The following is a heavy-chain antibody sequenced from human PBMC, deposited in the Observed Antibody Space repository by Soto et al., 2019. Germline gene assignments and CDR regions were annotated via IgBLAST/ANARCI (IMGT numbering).Heavy chain of an antibody. V-gene: IGHV1-69*06. CDR2: IIPILGTP. D-gene: IGHD3-10*01. CDR3: ARVGDYGMDV. J-gene: IGHJ6*02. Sequence: QVQLVQSGAEVKKPGSSVEVSCKASGDTFSTHAITWVRQAPGQGLEWMGGIIPILGTPNYAQKFQGRVTIIADKSTSTAYMELSSARSDDTAVYYCARVGDYGMDVWGQGTTITVSS. CDR1: GDTFSTHA.